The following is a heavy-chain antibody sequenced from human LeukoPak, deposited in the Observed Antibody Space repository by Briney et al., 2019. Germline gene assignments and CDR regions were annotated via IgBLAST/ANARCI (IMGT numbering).Heavy chain of an antibody. V-gene: IGHV3-64*01. CDR2: ISSNGGST. CDR3: AVNSGSYSPFDY. CDR1: GFTFSSYA. D-gene: IGHD1-26*01. Sequence: GSLRLSCAASGFTFSSYAMHWVRQAPGKGLEYVSAISSNGGSTYYANSVKGRFTISRDNSKNTLYLQMGSLRAEDMAVYYCAVNSGSYSPFDYWGQGTLVTVSS. J-gene: IGHJ4*02.